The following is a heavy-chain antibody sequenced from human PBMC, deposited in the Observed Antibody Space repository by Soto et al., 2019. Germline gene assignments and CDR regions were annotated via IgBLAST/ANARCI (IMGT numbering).Heavy chain of an antibody. Sequence: QVQLVESGGGVVQPGRSLRVSCAASGFTFSRCDMHWVRQAPDKGLEWVAVISHDGNKKYYADSVKGRFTISRDNSKNTRYLQMNSLRGEDTAVCYWAKAVYGDYMDHWGQGTLVTVSS. J-gene: IGHJ4*02. CDR2: ISHDGNKK. V-gene: IGHV3-30*18. CDR1: GFTFSRCD. D-gene: IGHD4-17*01. CDR3: AKAVYGDYMDH.